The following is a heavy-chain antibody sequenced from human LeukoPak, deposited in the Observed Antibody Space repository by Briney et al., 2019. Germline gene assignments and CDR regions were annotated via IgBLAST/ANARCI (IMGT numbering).Heavy chain of an antibody. CDR3: ARDPGGRTMVAFDY. CDR1: GFTFSSYG. D-gene: IGHD3-10*01. V-gene: IGHV3-30*02. J-gene: IGHJ4*02. Sequence: GGSLRLSCAASGFTFSSYGMHWVRQAPGKGLEWVAFIRYDGSNKYYADSVKGRFTISRDNAKNSLYLQMNGLRAEDTAIYYCARDPGGRTMVAFDYWGQGTLVTVS. CDR2: IRYDGSNK.